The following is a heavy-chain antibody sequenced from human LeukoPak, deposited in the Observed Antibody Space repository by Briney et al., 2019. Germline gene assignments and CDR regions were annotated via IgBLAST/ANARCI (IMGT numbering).Heavy chain of an antibody. CDR1: GFTFRGYW. CDR2: IKPDGSDQ. V-gene: IGHV3-7*03. D-gene: IGHD2-15*01. Sequence: PGGSLRLSCAASGFTFRGYWMTWVRQAPGKGLEWVATIKPDGSDQYYVDSLRGRFTISRDNTKNSLYLQMNSLRAEDTAVYYCARGGSGRWSYYYYGMDVWGQGTTVTVSS. CDR3: ARGGSGRWSYYYYGMDV. J-gene: IGHJ6*02.